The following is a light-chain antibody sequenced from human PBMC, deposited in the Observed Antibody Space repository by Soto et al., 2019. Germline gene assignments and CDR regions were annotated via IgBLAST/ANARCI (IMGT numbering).Light chain of an antibody. Sequence: QSVLTQPRSVSGSPGQSVTISCTGTSSDVGGYNYVSWYQQHPGKAPKLKIYDVSKRPSGVPDRFSGSKSGNTASLTTSGLQAEDEADYYCCSYAGSYTWVFGGGTQLTVL. CDR1: SSDVGGYNY. J-gene: IGLJ2*01. V-gene: IGLV2-11*01. CDR2: DVS. CDR3: CSYAGSYTWV.